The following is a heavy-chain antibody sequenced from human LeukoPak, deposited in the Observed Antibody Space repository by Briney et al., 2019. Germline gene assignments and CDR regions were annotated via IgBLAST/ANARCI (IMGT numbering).Heavy chain of an antibody. Sequence: SETLSLTCTVSGGPISSYYWIWIRQPAGKGLEWRGRIYTSGSTNYNPSLKSRVTISVDKSKNQFSVKLSSVTAADTAVYYCARGGAYSSSYYYYMDVWGKGTPVTVSS. J-gene: IGHJ6*03. D-gene: IGHD6-6*01. CDR3: ARGGAYSSSYYYYMDV. V-gene: IGHV4-4*07. CDR1: GGPISSYY. CDR2: IYTSGST.